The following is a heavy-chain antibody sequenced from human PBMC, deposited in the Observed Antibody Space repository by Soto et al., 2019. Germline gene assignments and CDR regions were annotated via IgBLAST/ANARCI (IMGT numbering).Heavy chain of an antibody. CDR2: IYYSGST. V-gene: IGHV4-39*01. J-gene: IGHJ4*02. Sequence: XXTLSLPFTVSGGSISSSSYYWGWIRQPPGKGLEWIGSIYYSGSTYYNPSLKSRVTMSVDTSKNQFSLKLSSVTAADTAVYYCASPGIAAAGVFDYWGQGTLVTVSS. CDR3: ASPGIAAAGVFDY. CDR1: GGSISSSSYY. D-gene: IGHD6-13*01.